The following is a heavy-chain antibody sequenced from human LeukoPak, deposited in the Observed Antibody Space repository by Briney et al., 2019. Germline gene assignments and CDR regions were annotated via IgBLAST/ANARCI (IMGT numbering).Heavy chain of an antibody. CDR1: GFTFSSYA. J-gene: IGHJ6*04. D-gene: IGHD2-15*01. V-gene: IGHV3-30*04. Sequence: GGSLRLSCAASGFTFSSYAMHWVRQAPGKGLEWVAVISYDGSNKYYADSVKGRFTISRDNSKNTLYLQMNSLRAEDTAVYYCARDLKDIVVVVAATWDVWGKGTTVIVSS. CDR3: ARDLKDIVVVVAATWDV. CDR2: ISYDGSNK.